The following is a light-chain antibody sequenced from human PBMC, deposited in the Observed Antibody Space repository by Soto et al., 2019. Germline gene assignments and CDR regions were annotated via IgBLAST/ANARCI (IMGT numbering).Light chain of an antibody. CDR2: DVS. J-gene: IGLJ2*01. CDR1: SSNVGGYKS. V-gene: IGLV2-14*01. Sequence: QAVVTQPASVSGSPGQSITISCAGTSSNVGGYKSVSWYQQHPGKAPKLMIYDVSERPSGVSNRFSGSKSGNTASLTISGLQAEDEADYYCSSYTSSTNTPVIFGGGTQLTVL. CDR3: SSYTSSTNTPVI.